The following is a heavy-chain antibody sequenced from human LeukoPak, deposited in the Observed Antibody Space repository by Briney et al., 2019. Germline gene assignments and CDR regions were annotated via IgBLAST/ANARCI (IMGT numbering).Heavy chain of an antibody. D-gene: IGHD4-17*01. CDR3: ARVAETIYYGDYGDY. Sequence: GGSLRLSCAASGFTFSSYWMHWVRQAPGKGLVWVSRINSDGSSTSYADSVKGRFTISRDNAKNTLYLQTNSLRAEDTAVYYCARVAETIYYGDYGDYWGQGTLVTVSS. CDR1: GFTFSSYW. V-gene: IGHV3-74*01. J-gene: IGHJ4*02. CDR2: INSDGSST.